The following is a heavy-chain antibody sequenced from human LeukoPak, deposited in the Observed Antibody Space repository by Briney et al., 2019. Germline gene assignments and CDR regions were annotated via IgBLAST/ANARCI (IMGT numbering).Heavy chain of an antibody. CDR2: ISSSGSTI. J-gene: IGHJ4*02. CDR1: GFTFSSYA. D-gene: IGHD5-12*01. V-gene: IGHV3-48*04. Sequence: PGGSLRLSCAASGFTFSSYAMSWVRPAPGEGLEWGSYISSSGSTIYYAGSVKGRFTISRDNAKNTLYLQMSNLRAEDTAVYYCVLGPVVATIPGGYWGQGTLVTVSS. CDR3: VLGPVVATIPGGY.